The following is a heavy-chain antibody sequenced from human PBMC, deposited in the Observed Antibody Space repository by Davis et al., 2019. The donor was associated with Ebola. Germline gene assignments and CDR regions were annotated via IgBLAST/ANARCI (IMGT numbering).Heavy chain of an antibody. V-gene: IGHV3-7*01. D-gene: IGHD6-13*01. CDR3: ARDGAYSSSWYKGSFVYYYGMDV. CDR1: GFTFSSYW. CDR2: IKQDGSEK. J-gene: IGHJ6*02. Sequence: PGGSLRLSCAASGFTFSSYWLSWVRQAPGKGLEWVANIKQDGSEKYYVDSVKGRFTISRDNAKNSLYLQMNSLRAEDTAVYYCARDGAYSSSWYKGSFVYYYGMDVWGQGTTVTVSS.